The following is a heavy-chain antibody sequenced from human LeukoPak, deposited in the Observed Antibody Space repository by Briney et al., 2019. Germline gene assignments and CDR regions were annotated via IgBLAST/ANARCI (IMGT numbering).Heavy chain of an antibody. Sequence: GASVKVSCKASGYTFTTYAITWVRQAPGQGLEWMEWISSYNGNTIYAQKLQGRVTMTTDTSTTTAYMELRSLRSDDTAVYYCAREGFNRKYDYWGQGTLVTVSS. CDR1: GYTFTTYA. V-gene: IGHV1-18*01. CDR3: AREGFNRKYDY. J-gene: IGHJ4*02. CDR2: ISSYNGNT.